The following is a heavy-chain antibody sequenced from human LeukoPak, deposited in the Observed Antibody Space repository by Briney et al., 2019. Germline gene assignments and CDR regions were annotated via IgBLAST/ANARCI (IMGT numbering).Heavy chain of an antibody. CDR2: ISYDGSNK. CDR3: YYGAGNDY. CDR1: GFTFSSYG. V-gene: IGHV3-30*03. Sequence: GRSLRLSCAASGFTFSSYGMHWVRQAPGKGLEWVAVISYDGSNKYYADSVKGRFTISRDNSKNTLYLQMNSLRAEDTAVYYCYYGAGNDYGGQGTLVTVSS. J-gene: IGHJ4*02. D-gene: IGHD3-10*01.